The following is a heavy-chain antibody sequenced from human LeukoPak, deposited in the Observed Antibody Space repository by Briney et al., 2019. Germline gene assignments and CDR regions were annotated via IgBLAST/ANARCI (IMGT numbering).Heavy chain of an antibody. CDR3: ARPPQEGTTRSHGLDV. J-gene: IGHJ6*02. CDR2: INTDGAST. V-gene: IGHV3-74*01. CDR1: GFTFSNSW. Sequence: PGESLRLSCAAPGFTFSNSWMQWVRHVPGKGLVWVSRINTDGASTSYADSVRGRFIISRDNAKNTLYLQMNSLRAADTAVYYCARPPQEGTTRSHGLDVWGQGTTATVSS. D-gene: IGHD2-2*01.